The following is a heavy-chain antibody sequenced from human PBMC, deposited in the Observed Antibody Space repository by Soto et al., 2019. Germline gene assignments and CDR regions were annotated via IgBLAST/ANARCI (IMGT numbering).Heavy chain of an antibody. J-gene: IGHJ4*02. D-gene: IGHD3-22*01. Sequence: GGSLRLSCAASGFTFSSYAMSWVRQAPGKGLEWVSAISGSGGSTYYADSVKGRFTISRDNSKNTLYLQMNSLRAEDTAVYYCAKGYYDSSGYSNFDYWGQGTLVTVSS. CDR3: AKGYYDSSGYSNFDY. CDR2: ISGSGGST. CDR1: GFTFSSYA. V-gene: IGHV3-23*01.